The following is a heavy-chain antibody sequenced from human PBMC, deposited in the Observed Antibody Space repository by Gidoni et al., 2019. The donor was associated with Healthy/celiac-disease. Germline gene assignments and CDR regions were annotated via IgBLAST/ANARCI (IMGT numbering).Heavy chain of an antibody. Sequence: QVQLVQSGAEVKKPGSSVKVSCKASGGTFSSYAISWVRQAPGQGLEWMGGIIPIFGTANYAQKFQGRVTIPADESTSTAYMALSSLRSEDTAVYYCARGVPPPATASYGMDVWGQGTTVTVSS. CDR1: GGTFSSYA. J-gene: IGHJ6*02. CDR2: IIPIFGTA. V-gene: IGHV1-69*01. D-gene: IGHD1-26*01. CDR3: ARGVPPPATASYGMDV.